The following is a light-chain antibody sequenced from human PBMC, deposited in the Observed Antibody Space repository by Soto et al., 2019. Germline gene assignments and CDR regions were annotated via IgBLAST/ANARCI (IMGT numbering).Light chain of an antibody. Sequence: QSALTQPASVSGSPGQSITVSCTGTSSDVGGYNFVSWYQQHPGKAPKLMIYDVSNRPSGVSDRFSGSKSGNTASLTISGLQAEDEADYYCSSSTNSITLYVFGTGTKVTVL. CDR2: DVS. V-gene: IGLV2-14*01. CDR3: SSSTNSITLYV. CDR1: SSDVGGYNF. J-gene: IGLJ1*01.